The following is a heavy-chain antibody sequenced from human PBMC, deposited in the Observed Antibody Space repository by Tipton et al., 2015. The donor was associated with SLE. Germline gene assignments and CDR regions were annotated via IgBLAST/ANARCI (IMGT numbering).Heavy chain of an antibody. Sequence: RSLRLSCAASGFTFDEYAMHWVRQVPGKGLEWVSGISWNSGTIGYADSVKGRFTISRDNAKNSLYLQMNSLRAADTAVYYCAKDPPEKAAAAPDYWGQGTLVTVSS. CDR2: ISWNSGTI. CDR1: GFTFDEYA. V-gene: IGHV3-9*01. CDR3: AKDPPEKAAAAPDY. D-gene: IGHD6-13*01. J-gene: IGHJ4*02.